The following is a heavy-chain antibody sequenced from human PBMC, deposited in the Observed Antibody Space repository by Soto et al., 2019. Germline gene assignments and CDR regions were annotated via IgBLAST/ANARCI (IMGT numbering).Heavy chain of an antibody. J-gene: IGHJ4*02. CDR3: ARVPGTMAAFDY. V-gene: IGHV1-18*01. CDR1: GYSFSTYG. Sequence: ASGKVSYKTSGYSFSTYGVNWVRQAPGQGLEWMGWISPHNVNTKFAQKLQGRVSMTTDTSTSTAYMELRSLRADDTAVYFCARVPGTMAAFDYWGQGNQVTFSS. CDR2: ISPHNVNT. D-gene: IGHD3-10*01.